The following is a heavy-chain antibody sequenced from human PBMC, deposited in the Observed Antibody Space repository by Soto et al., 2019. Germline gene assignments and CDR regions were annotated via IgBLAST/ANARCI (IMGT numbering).Heavy chain of an antibody. CDR2: ISYSGSNK. CDR1: GFTFSSYA. CDR3: VRGDREDIAVVVGARPGVYGMDV. V-gene: IGHV3-30-3*01. J-gene: IGHJ6*02. D-gene: IGHD2-15*01. Sequence: GGSLRLSCAASGFTFSSYAMHWVRQAPGKGLEWVAVISYSGSNKAYVDSVKGRFTISRDNSKNTLYLQMNSLRAEDTAVYYCVRGDREDIAVVVGARPGVYGMDVWGHGTTVTVSS.